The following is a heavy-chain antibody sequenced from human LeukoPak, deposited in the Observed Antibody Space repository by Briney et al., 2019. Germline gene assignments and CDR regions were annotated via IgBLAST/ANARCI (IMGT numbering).Heavy chain of an antibody. CDR2: IYYSGST. V-gene: IGHV4-39*01. CDR1: GGSISSSSYY. CDR3: ARLGSGWYGWVDY. J-gene: IGHJ4*02. D-gene: IGHD6-19*01. Sequence: SETLSLTCTVSGGSISSSSYYWGWIRQPPGKGLEWIGSIYYSGSTYYNPSLKSRVTISVDTSKNQFSLKLSSVTAADTAVYYCARLGSGWYGWVDYWGQGTLVTVSS.